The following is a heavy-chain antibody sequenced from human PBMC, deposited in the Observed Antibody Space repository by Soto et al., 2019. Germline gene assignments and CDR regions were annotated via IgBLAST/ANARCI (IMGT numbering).Heavy chain of an antibody. D-gene: IGHD5-12*01. J-gene: IGHJ4*02. CDR2: IYYSGIT. Sequence: KTSGTLYLTCTVSGDSIRSGGYHWAWIRQPPGKGLEYIGSIYYSGITHYNPSLQSRVTISVDTSKNQFSLKLSSVTAADTAVYYCARAWRFGYSGYDPSLAFDYWGQGTLVTVSS. V-gene: IGHV4-39*07. CDR3: ARAWRFGYSGYDPSLAFDY. CDR1: GDSIRSGGYH.